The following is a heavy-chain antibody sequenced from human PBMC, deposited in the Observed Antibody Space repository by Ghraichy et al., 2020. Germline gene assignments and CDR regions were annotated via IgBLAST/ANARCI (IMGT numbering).Heavy chain of an antibody. Sequence: SETLSLTCTVSGGSISSSSYYWGWIRQPPGKGLEWIGSIYYSGSTYYNPSLKSRVTISVDTSKNQFSLKLSSVTAADTAVYYCARGPHYYGSGVFDYWGQGTLVTVSS. J-gene: IGHJ4*02. V-gene: IGHV4-39*01. CDR3: ARGPHYYGSGVFDY. CDR1: GGSISSSSYY. D-gene: IGHD3-10*01. CDR2: IYYSGST.